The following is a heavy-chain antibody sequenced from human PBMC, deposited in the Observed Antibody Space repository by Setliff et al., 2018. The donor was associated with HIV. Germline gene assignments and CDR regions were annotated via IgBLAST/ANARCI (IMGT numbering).Heavy chain of an antibody. Sequence: GGSLRLSCAASGFTFSSYSMNWVRQAPGKGLEWVSYISSSSSTIYYADSVKGRFTISRDNAMNSLYLQMNSLRAEDTAVYYCARDPGYSSCRYGLYYYYYMDVWGKGTTVTVSS. CDR3: ARDPGYSSCRYGLYYYYYMDV. CDR2: ISSSSSTI. CDR1: GFTFSSYS. V-gene: IGHV3-48*01. D-gene: IGHD6-19*01. J-gene: IGHJ6*03.